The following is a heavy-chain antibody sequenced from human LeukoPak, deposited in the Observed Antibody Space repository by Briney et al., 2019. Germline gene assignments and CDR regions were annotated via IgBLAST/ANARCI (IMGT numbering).Heavy chain of an antibody. D-gene: IGHD2-15*01. Sequence: GGSLRLSCAASGFPFSSYAMSWVRQAPGKGLEWVSAISGSGISTHYADSVKGRVTISRDNSKNTLYLQMNSLRADDTAIYYCAKRASFCSGGSCYSYAFDYWGQGTLVTVSS. CDR3: AKRASFCSGGSCYSYAFDY. J-gene: IGHJ4*02. CDR1: GFPFSSYA. V-gene: IGHV3-23*01. CDR2: ISGSGIST.